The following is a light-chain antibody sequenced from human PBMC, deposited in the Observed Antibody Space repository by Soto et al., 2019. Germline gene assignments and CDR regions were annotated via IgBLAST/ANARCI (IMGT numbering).Light chain of an antibody. CDR1: QSISSY. Sequence: DIQMTQSPSSLSASVGDRVTITCRASQSISSYLNWYQQKPGKAPKLLIYAASSLQSGVPSRFSGSGSGTDFTLTISSLQPEDFATYYCQQASSFPFTFGGGTRLEIK. J-gene: IGKJ5*01. CDR3: QQASSFPFT. CDR2: AAS. V-gene: IGKV1-39*01.